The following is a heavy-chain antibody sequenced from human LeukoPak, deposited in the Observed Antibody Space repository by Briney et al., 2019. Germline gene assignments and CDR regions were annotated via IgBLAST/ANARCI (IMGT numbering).Heavy chain of an antibody. CDR1: GFTFSSYW. J-gene: IGHJ6*02. Sequence: TGGSLRLSCAASGFTFSSYWMSWVRQAPGKGLEWVANIKQDGSEKYYVDSVKGRFTISRDNAKNSLYLQMNSLRAEDTAVYYCARGGVDYGDYSLSYGMDVWGQGTTVTVSS. D-gene: IGHD4-17*01. CDR2: IKQDGSEK. CDR3: ARGGVDYGDYSLSYGMDV. V-gene: IGHV3-7*04.